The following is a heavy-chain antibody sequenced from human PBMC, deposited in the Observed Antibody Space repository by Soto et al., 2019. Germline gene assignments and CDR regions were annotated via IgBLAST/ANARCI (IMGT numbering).Heavy chain of an antibody. V-gene: IGHV1-18*01. D-gene: IGHD3-3*01. CDR2: ISPYNGNT. CDR3: ARDLVSGSAFWRAYHGGDFDY. CDR1: GYTCRNYG. Sequence: QVQLVQSGAEVKRPGASVKVSCKASGYTCRNYGITWVRQAPGQGLEWMAWISPYNGNTNYAQDLQGRVTMTTDTSTSTAYMELRSLTSADTAMYYCARDLVSGSAFWRAYHGGDFDYWGQGTLVTVSS. J-gene: IGHJ4*02.